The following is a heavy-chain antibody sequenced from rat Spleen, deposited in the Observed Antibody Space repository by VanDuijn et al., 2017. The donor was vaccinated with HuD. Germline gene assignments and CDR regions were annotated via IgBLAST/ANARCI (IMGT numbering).Heavy chain of an antibody. CDR3: AKPRPTTDYYYVLDA. D-gene: IGHD1-6*01. J-gene: IGHJ4*01. CDR1: GYTFTSYY. CDR2: INAGSGST. Sequence: QVQLQQSGAELAKPGSSVKISCKASGYTFTSYYVSWIKQTTGQGLEYIGYINAGSGSTNYNEKFKGKATLTVDKSSSTAFMQFSGLTPDDSAVYYRAKPRPTTDYYYVLDAWGQGTSVTVSS. V-gene: IGHV1-43*01.